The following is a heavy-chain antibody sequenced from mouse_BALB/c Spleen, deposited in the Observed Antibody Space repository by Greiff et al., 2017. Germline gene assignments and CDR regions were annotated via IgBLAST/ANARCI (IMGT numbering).Heavy chain of an antibody. CDR2: ISSGSSTI. CDR3: ARSLAPGAMDY. CDR1: GFTFSSFG. V-gene: IGHV5-17*02. J-gene: IGHJ4*01. Sequence: EVQVVESGGGLVQPGGSRKLSCAASGFTFSSFGMHWVRQAPEKGLEWVAYISSGSSTIYYADTVKGRFTISRDNPKNTLFLQMTSLRSEDMAMYYCARSLAPGAMDYWGQGTSVTVSS. D-gene: IGHD4-1*01.